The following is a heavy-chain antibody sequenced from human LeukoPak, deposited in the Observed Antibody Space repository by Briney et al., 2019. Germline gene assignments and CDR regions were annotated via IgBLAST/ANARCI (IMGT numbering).Heavy chain of an antibody. J-gene: IGHJ3*02. V-gene: IGHV5-51*01. Sequence: GESLKISCKGSGYSFTSYWIGWVRQMPGKGLEWMRIIYPGDSDTRYSPSFQGQVTISADKSISTAYLQWSSLEASDTAMYYCARPTYYYDSSGSGLDAFDIWGQGTMVTVSS. CDR2: IYPGDSDT. D-gene: IGHD3-22*01. CDR1: GYSFTSYW. CDR3: ARPTYYYDSSGSGLDAFDI.